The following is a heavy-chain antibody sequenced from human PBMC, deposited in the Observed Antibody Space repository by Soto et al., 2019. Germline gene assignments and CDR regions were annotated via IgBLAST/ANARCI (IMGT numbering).Heavy chain of an antibody. V-gene: IGHV4-31*02. CDR2: IYYSGST. CDR1: GGSISSGGYY. Sequence: SETLSLTXTVSGGSISSGGYYWSWIRQHPGKGLEWIGYIYYSGSTYYNPSLKSRATISIDTSKKQFSLKLSSVTAADTAVYYCAREEGAVTTGGYYYYYGMDVWGQGTTVTVSS. CDR3: AREEGAVTTGGYYYYYGMDV. D-gene: IGHD4-4*01. J-gene: IGHJ6*02.